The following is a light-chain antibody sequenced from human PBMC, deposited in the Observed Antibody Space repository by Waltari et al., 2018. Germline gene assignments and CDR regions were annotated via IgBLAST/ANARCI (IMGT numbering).Light chain of an antibody. CDR2: DAS. Sequence: EIVLTQSPVTLSLSPGERATLSCRASQSVSSYLAWYQQKHGQAPRLLIYDASNTATGIPARFSGSGSGTDFTLTISSLEPEDFAVYYCQQRSNWPPSITFGQGTRLEIK. CDR3: QQRSNWPPSIT. J-gene: IGKJ5*01. V-gene: IGKV3-11*01. CDR1: QSVSSY.